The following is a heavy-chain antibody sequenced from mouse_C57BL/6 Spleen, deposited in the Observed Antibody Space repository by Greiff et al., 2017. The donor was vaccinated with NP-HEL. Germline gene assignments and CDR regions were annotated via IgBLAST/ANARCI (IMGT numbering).Heavy chain of an antibody. Sequence: QVQLQQSGPELVKPGASVKISCKASGYAFSSSWMNWVKQRPGKGLEWIGRIYPGDGDTNYNGKFKGKATLTADKSSSTAYMQLSSLTSEDSAVYFCATMVTYYAMDYWGQGTSVTVSS. V-gene: IGHV1-82*01. D-gene: IGHD2-2*01. CDR2: IYPGDGDT. CDR3: ATMVTYYAMDY. J-gene: IGHJ4*01. CDR1: GYAFSSSW.